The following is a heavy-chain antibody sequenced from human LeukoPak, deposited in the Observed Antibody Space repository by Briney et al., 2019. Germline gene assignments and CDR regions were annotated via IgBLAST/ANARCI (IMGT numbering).Heavy chain of an antibody. CDR2: INSDGSST. Sequence: AGCLRLSCAASGLTFSSYWMHWVRPAPRKGLVWVSRINSDGSSTSYADSVKGRFTISRDNAQSTLYLQMDSLRAEDTAVYYCARVAHCSGGSCYSSSAFDIWGQGTMVTVSS. CDR3: ARVAHCSGGSCYSSSAFDI. D-gene: IGHD2-15*01. J-gene: IGHJ3*02. CDR1: GLTFSSYW. V-gene: IGHV3-74*01.